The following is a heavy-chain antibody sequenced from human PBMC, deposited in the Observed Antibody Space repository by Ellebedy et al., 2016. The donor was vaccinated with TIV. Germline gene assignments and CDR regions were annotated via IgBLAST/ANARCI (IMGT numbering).Heavy chain of an antibody. J-gene: IGHJ4*02. Sequence: SETLSLTCSVSGGSISSSTYYWGWVRQPPGKGLEWIGSIYYSGSTYYNPSLKSRVTISVDTSKNQFSLNLSSVTAAETAVYYCARHLLHYGDYYFDCWGQGTLVTVSS. V-gene: IGHV4-39*01. CDR3: ARHLLHYGDYYFDC. D-gene: IGHD4-17*01. CDR1: GGSISSSTYY. CDR2: IYYSGST.